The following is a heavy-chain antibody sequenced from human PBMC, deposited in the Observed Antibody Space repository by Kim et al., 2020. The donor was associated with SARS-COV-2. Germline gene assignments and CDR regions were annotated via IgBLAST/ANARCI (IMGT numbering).Heavy chain of an antibody. CDR3: ARAVVVTAIPGGYYFDY. D-gene: IGHD2-21*02. CDR2: IYYSGST. CDR1: GGSISSYY. J-gene: IGHJ4*02. Sequence: SETLSLTCTVSGGSISSYYWSWIRQPPGKGLEWIGYIYYSGSTNYNPSLKSRVTISVDTSKNQFSLKLSSVTAADTAVYYCARAVVVTAIPGGYYFDYWGQGTLVTVSS. V-gene: IGHV4-59*13.